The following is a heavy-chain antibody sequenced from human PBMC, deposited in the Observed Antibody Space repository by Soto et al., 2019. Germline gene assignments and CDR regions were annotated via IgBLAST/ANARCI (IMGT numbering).Heavy chain of an antibody. J-gene: IGHJ5*02. D-gene: IGHD6-19*01. CDR2: ISAYNGNT. V-gene: IGHV1-18*01. Sequence: GASVKVSCKASGYTFASYGISWVRQAPGQGLEWMGWISAYNGNTNYAQKLQGRVTMTTDTSTSTAYMELRSLRSDDTAVYYCARFRIAVAGTTFFRFDPWGQGTLVTVSS. CDR1: GYTFASYG. CDR3: ARFRIAVAGTTFFRFDP.